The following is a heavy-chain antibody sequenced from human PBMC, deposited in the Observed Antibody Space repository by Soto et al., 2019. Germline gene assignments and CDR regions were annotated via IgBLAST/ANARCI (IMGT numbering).Heavy chain of an antibody. CDR2: ISSRGDT. D-gene: IGHD3-10*01. CDR3: RGRASGDHWLSIGGEDNYYGLEV. J-gene: IGHJ6*02. CDR1: GGSINSGTYY. V-gene: IGHV4-31*06. Sequence: QVQLQESGPGLVKPSQTLSLTCFVSGGSINSGTYYWSWIRQHPERGLEWIGYISSRGDTYYRPSLKSRLTISADTSRRLISLKLTSATAADAAVYYARGRASGDHWLSIGGEDNYYGLEVWGQGTTVAVS.